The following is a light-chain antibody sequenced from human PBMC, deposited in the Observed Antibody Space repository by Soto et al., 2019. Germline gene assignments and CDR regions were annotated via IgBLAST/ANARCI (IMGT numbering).Light chain of an antibody. CDR3: TSYRTSSTLDV. Sequence: QSALAQPASVSGSPGQSITISCTGTSSDVGGYNYVSWYQQYPGKAPKLIIYEVSKRPSGVSNRLSGSKSGNTASLTISGLQADDESDYYCTSYRTSSTLDVFGTGTKVTVL. CDR1: SSDVGGYNY. CDR2: EVS. V-gene: IGLV2-14*01. J-gene: IGLJ1*01.